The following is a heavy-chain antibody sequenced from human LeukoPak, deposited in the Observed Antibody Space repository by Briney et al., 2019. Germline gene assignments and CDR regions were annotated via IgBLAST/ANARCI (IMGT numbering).Heavy chain of an antibody. D-gene: IGHD3/OR15-3a*01. J-gene: IGHJ4*02. CDR3: VRDGRPLDY. V-gene: IGHV3-7*01. Sequence: GGSLRLSCTASGFTFDNYWMTWVRQPPGKGLQWVANIKQDGGERYYVDSVRGRFTISRDNSKNSLYLQMNSLRAEDTAVYYCVRDGRPLDYWGQGTLVIVS. CDR2: IKQDGGER. CDR1: GFTFDNYW.